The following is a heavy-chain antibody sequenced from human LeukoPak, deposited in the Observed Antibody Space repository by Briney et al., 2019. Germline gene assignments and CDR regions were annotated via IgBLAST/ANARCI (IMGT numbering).Heavy chain of an antibody. CDR2: IYPDDSDT. CDR3: ARHSSGSYYADFDY. J-gene: IGHJ4*02. CDR1: GYKFVSQW. V-gene: IGHV5-51*01. D-gene: IGHD1-26*01. Sequence: GESLKISCQASGYKFVSQWIGWVRQRPGKGLEWMGIIYPDDSDTRYSPSFQGQVTISADKSISTAYLQWSSLKASDTAMYYCARHSSGSYYADFDYWGQGTLVTVSS.